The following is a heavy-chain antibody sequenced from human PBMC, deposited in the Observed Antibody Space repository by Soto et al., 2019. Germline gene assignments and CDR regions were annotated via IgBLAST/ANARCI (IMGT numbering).Heavy chain of an antibody. CDR2: ISAYNGNR. V-gene: IGHV1-18*01. Sequence: ASVKVSCKASGYTFSHYGIGWVRQAPGQGLEWMGWISAYNGNRHYAERLQGRITMTTNTSTSTADMELGSLSSDDTAVYFCARGGQECSNTGCGYIYDGMDVWGQGTTVTVSS. D-gene: IGHD2-2*01. J-gene: IGHJ6*02. CDR1: GYTFSHYG. CDR3: ARGGQECSNTGCGYIYDGMDV.